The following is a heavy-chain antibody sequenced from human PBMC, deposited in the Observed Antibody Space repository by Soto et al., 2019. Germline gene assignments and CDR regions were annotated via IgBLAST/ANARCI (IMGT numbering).Heavy chain of an antibody. CDR3: AKQRADYGSGADTFYFDY. CDR2: LSGSGGTT. Sequence: PXGSLLLSCTVAGFTFSNYAMNWVRQAPGKGLEWVSSLSGSGGTTYYADSVKGRFIISRDNSKNTLYLLMNSLRAEDTALYYCAKQRADYGSGADTFYFDYWGQGTLVTVSS. CDR1: GFTFSNYA. V-gene: IGHV3-23*01. J-gene: IGHJ4*02. D-gene: IGHD3-10*01.